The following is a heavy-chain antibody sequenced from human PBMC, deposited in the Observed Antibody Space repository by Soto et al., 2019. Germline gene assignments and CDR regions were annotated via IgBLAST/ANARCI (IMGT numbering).Heavy chain of an antibody. D-gene: IGHD3-10*01. V-gene: IGHV4-39*01. CDR2: IYYSGST. J-gene: IGHJ4*02. Sequence: PSQTLSLTCTVSCGSISTSTSYRGWIRQSPGKGLEWIGNIYYSGSTDYNPSLKSRVTMSVDTSKNQFSLKLRSVTAADTAVYYCARMVRGNSNFDYWGQGTLVTVSS. CDR1: CGSISTSTSY. CDR3: ARMVRGNSNFDY.